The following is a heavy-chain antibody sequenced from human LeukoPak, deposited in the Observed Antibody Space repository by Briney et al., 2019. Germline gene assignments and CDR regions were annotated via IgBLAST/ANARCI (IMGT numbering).Heavy chain of an antibody. CDR3: AKSGYYHDSSGHYLYYFDY. CDR2: ISGSGGST. D-gene: IGHD3-22*01. V-gene: IGHV3-23*01. Sequence: GGSLRLSCAASGFTFTGYAMSWVRQAPGKGLVWVSAISGSGGSTHYADSVKGRFSISRDNSKSTVYLQMNSLRAEDKAVYYCAKSGYYHDSSGHYLYYFDYWGQGTLVTVSS. J-gene: IGHJ4*02. CDR1: GFTFTGYA.